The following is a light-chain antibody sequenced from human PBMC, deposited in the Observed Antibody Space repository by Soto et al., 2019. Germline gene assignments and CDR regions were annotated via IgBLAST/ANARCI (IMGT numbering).Light chain of an antibody. J-gene: IGKJ5*01. V-gene: IGKV1-39*01. CDR2: AAS. Sequence: DIQLTQSRYTLSAFVGDRVALTCRASQSISSWLAWYQQKPGKAPKLLIYAASSLQSGVPSRFSGSGSGTDFTLTISSLQPEDFATYYCQQSYSTLGTFGQGTRLEI. CDR1: QSISSW. CDR3: QQSYSTLGT.